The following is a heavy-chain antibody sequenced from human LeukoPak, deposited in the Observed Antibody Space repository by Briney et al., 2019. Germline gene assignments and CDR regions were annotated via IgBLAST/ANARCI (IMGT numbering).Heavy chain of an antibody. J-gene: IGHJ4*02. CDR2: IIPIFGTA. V-gene: IGHV1-69*13. D-gene: IGHD6-19*01. CDR1: GYTFTSYY. CDR3: ASPPPRAAVAGLFDY. Sequence: ASVKVSCKASGYTFTSYYMHWVRQAPGQGLEWMGGIIPIFGTANYAQKFQGRVTITADESTSTAYMELSSLRSEDTAVYYCASPPPRAAVAGLFDYWGQGTLVIVSS.